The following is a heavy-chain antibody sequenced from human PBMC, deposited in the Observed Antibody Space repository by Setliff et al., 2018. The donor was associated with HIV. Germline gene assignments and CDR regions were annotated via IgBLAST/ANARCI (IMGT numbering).Heavy chain of an antibody. CDR2: IIPIFGTA. D-gene: IGHD3-10*01. V-gene: IGHV1-69*05. J-gene: IGHJ6*03. CDR1: GGTFSSFA. CDR3: ARETYYGSGSYLPTEYYYYYMDV. Sequence: SVKVSCKASGGTFSSFAISWVRQAPGQGLEWMGGIIPIFGTANYAQKFQGRVTITTDESTTTAYMELGSLRSEDTAVYYCARETYYGSGSYLPTEYYYYYMDVWGKGTTVTVSS.